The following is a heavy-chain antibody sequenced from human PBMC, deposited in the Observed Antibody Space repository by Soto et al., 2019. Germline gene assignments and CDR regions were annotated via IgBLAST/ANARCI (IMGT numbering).Heavy chain of an antibody. V-gene: IGHV1-69*01. D-gene: IGHD6-25*01. CDR3: ARADLIGQRLRRHYYYYYGMDV. CDR2: IIPIFGTA. CDR1: GGTFSSYA. J-gene: IGHJ6*02. Sequence: QVQRVQSGAEVKKPGSSVKVSCKASGGTFSSYAISWVRQAPGQGLEWMGGIIPIFGTANYAQKFQGRVTITSDESTSTAYMELSSLRSEDTAVYYCARADLIGQRLRRHYYYYYGMDVWGQGTTVTVSS.